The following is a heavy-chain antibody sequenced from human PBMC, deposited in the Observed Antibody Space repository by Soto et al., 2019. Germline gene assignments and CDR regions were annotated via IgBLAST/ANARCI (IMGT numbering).Heavy chain of an antibody. D-gene: IGHD3-10*01. CDR1: GYTFTGYY. J-gene: IGHJ4*02. CDR2: INPNSGGT. Sequence: ASVKVSCKASGYTFTGYYMHWVRQAPGQGLEWMGWINPNSGGTNYAKKCQGRVTMTRDTSISTAYMELSRLRSDDTAVYYCARRKITMVRGVLAPFDYWGQGTLVTVSS. CDR3: ARRKITMVRGVLAPFDY. V-gene: IGHV1-2*02.